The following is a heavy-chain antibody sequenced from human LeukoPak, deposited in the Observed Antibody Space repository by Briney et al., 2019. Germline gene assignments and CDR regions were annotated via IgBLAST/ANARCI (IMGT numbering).Heavy chain of an antibody. D-gene: IGHD3-22*01. CDR2: ISGSGGST. CDR3: AEPTYYYDSSGYSS. J-gene: IGHJ4*02. V-gene: IGHV3-23*01. Sequence: GGSLRLSCAASGFTFSSYAMSWVRQAPGKGLEWVSAISGSGGSTYYADSVKGRFTISRDNSKNTLYLQMNSLRAEDTAVYYCAEPTYYYDSSGYSSWGQGTLVTVSS. CDR1: GFTFSSYA.